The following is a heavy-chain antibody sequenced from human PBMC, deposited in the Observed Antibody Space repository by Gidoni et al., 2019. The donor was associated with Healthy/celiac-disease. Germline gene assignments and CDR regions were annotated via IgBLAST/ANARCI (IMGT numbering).Heavy chain of an antibody. CDR2: IYYSGST. D-gene: IGHD2-2*02. CDR1: GGSVSSGSYY. CDR3: AEGGVYCSSTSCYNGWFDP. J-gene: IGHJ5*02. V-gene: IGHV4-61*01. Sequence: QVQLQESGTGLVKPSETLSLTCTVSGGSVSSGSYYWSWIRQPPGKGLEWIGYIYYSGSTNYNPSLKSRVTISVDTSKNQFSLKLSSVTAADTAVYYCAEGGVYCSSTSCYNGWFDPWGQGTLVTVSS.